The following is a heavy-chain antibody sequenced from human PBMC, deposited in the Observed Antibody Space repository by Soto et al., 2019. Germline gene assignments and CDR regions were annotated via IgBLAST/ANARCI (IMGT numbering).Heavy chain of an antibody. Sequence: QVPLVQSGAEVKKPGSSVKVSCKASGGTFSSYAISWVRQAPGQGLEWMGGIIPISGTANYAQKFQGRVTITADESTSTAYMELSSLRSEDTAVYYCARSQGSSTSLEIYYYYYYGMDVWGQGTTATVSS. V-gene: IGHV1-69*01. D-gene: IGHD2-2*01. CDR3: ARSQGSSTSLEIYYYYYYGMDV. J-gene: IGHJ6*02. CDR2: IIPISGTA. CDR1: GGTFSSYA.